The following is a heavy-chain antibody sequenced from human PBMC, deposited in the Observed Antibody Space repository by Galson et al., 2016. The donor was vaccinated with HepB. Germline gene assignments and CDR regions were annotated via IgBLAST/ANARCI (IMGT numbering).Heavy chain of an antibody. D-gene: IGHD3-22*01. CDR2: IYYGGST. Sequence: TLSLTCTVSGGSISSGDCYWNWIRQPPGKGLEWIGYIYYGGSTYYNPSLKSRVTMSVDTSKNQFSLKLSSVTAADAAVYYCARVYYYYGSSGYVYYFDYWGQGTLVTVSS. J-gene: IGHJ4*02. CDR1: GGSISSGDCY. V-gene: IGHV4-30-4*01. CDR3: ARVYYYYGSSGYVYYFDY.